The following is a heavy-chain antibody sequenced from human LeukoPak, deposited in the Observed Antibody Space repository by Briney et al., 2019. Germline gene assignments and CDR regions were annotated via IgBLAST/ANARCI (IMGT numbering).Heavy chain of an antibody. Sequence: PGGSLRLSCAASGFTFTTYEMNRVRQAPGKGLEWVSYISSGGFTIYYADSVKGRFTISRDNAKNSLYLQMNSLRVEDTAVYYCARDSSSSWGDLDYWGQGTLVTVSS. D-gene: IGHD6-13*01. V-gene: IGHV3-48*03. CDR1: GFTFTTYE. CDR3: ARDSSSSWGDLDY. CDR2: ISSGGFTI. J-gene: IGHJ4*02.